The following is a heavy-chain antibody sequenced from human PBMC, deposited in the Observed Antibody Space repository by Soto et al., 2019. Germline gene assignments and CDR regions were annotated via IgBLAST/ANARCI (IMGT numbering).Heavy chain of an antibody. J-gene: IGHJ5*02. CDR3: ASGYQRTVVRVDWFDP. CDR2: INHSGST. D-gene: IGHD2-15*01. Sequence: QVQLQQWGAGLLKPSETLSLTCAVYGGSFSGYYWSWIRQPPGKGLEWIGEINHSGSTNYNPSLKRRVTRPVEPSKNQFSLHLSAVTAADTAVYACASGYQRTVVRVDWFDPWGQGTLVTVSS. CDR1: GGSFSGYY. V-gene: IGHV4-34*01.